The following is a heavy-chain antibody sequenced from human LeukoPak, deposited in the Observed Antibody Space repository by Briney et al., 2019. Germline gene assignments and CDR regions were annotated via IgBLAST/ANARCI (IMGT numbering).Heavy chain of an antibody. J-gene: IGHJ3*02. CDR2: ISPYNGNT. CDR3: ASRNCSSTSCYRMGLRAHAFDI. V-gene: IGHV1-18*01. Sequence: ASVKASCKASGYTFTSYGISWVGQAPGQGLEWMGWISPYNGNTNYARKLQGRVTMTTDTSTSTAYMELRSLRSEDTAVYYCASRNCSSTSCYRMGLRAHAFDIWGQGTMVTVSS. D-gene: IGHD2-2*02. CDR1: GYTFTSYG.